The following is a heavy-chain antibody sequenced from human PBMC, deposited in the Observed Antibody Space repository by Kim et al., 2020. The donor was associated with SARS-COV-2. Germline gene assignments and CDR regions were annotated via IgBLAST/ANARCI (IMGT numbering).Heavy chain of an antibody. CDR3: ARAYGDYYNNWFDP. D-gene: IGHD4-17*01. CDR1: GGSISSGGYY. CDR2: IYYSGST. Sequence: SETLSLTCTVSGGSISSGGYYWSWIRQHPGKGLEWIGYIYYSGSTYYNPSLKSRVTISVDTSKNQFSLKLSSVTAADTAVYYCARAYGDYYNNWFDPWGQGTLVTVSS. V-gene: IGHV4-31*03. J-gene: IGHJ5*02.